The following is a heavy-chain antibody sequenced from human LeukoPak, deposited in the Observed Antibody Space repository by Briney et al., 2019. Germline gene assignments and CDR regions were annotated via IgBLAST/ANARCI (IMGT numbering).Heavy chain of an antibody. D-gene: IGHD6-19*01. CDR3: ATGGAYTSGWYNI. CDR2: IFSSGGT. V-gene: IGHV4-4*09. CDR1: GGSVGGFY. J-gene: IGHJ4*02. Sequence: SETLSLTCTVSGGSVGGFYWTWIRQPPGGGMQWIGIIFSSGGTNYNPSLKSRVAISTDTSKNQVSLRVTSVTAADTAVYYCATGGAYTSGWYNIWGQGTLVSVSS.